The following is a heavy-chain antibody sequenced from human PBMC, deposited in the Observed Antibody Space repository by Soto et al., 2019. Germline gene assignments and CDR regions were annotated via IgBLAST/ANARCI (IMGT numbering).Heavy chain of an antibody. J-gene: IGHJ6*02. CDR1: GGTFSSYT. CDR3: VMVDNYVTPTPQDV. V-gene: IGHV1-69*02. CDR2: IIPILGIA. Sequence: ASVKVSCKASGGTFSSYTISWVRQAPGQGLEWMGRIIPILGIANYAQKFQGRVTMTTDTSTSTAYMDLGSLTSDDTAVYYCVMVDNYVTPTPQDVWGQGTTVTVSS. D-gene: IGHD3-16*01.